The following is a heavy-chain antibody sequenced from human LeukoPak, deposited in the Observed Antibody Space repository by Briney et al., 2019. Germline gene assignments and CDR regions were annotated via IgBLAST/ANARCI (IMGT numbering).Heavy chain of an antibody. D-gene: IGHD3-16*02. CDR3: ARCEYDYVWGSYRYAPSDY. Sequence: SVKVSCKASGGTFSSYAISWVRQAPGQGLEWMGGIIPIFGTANYAQKFQGRVTITADESTSTAYMELSSLRSEDTAVYYCARCEYDYVWGSYRYAPSDYWGRGTLVTVSS. CDR1: GGTFSSYA. CDR2: IIPIFGTA. J-gene: IGHJ4*02. V-gene: IGHV1-69*13.